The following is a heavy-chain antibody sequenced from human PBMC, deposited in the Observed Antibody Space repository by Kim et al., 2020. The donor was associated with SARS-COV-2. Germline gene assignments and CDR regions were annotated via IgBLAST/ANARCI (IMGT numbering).Heavy chain of an antibody. CDR3: ARGSGSYTSDY. CDR2: T. V-gene: IGHV4-34*04. D-gene: IGHD1-26*01. J-gene: IGHJ4*02. Sequence: TNHNPSLKSRATLSVDTSKNQVSLKLSSVTAADTAVYYCARGSGSYTSDYWGQGTLVTVSS.